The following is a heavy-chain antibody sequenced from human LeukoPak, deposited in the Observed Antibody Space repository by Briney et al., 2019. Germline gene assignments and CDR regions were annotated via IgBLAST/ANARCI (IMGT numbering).Heavy chain of an antibody. D-gene: IGHD6-13*01. J-gene: IGHJ4*02. CDR3: AREEYSSDWYGHDS. V-gene: IGHV4-39*07. Sequence: SETLSLTCTVSGGSISSGSYYWGWVRQPPGKGLEWIGSIYYSGSTYYNPPLKSRVTISLDTSKNQFSLRLTSVTAADTAFYYCAREEYSSDWYGHDSWGQGTLVTVSS. CDR2: IYYSGST. CDR1: GGSISSGSYY.